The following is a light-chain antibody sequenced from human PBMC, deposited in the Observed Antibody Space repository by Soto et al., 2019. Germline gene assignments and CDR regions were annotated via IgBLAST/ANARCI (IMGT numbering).Light chain of an antibody. CDR1: QSLLHITGETF. Sequence: DVVMTQTPLSLSVAPGQPASISCKSSQSLLHITGETFLFWYLQKPGQSPQLLIYEVSTRVSGVPDGVSGRGSGTDCTLEISRVETDDVGIYYCMQSTQLPPTFGQGTRLGIE. V-gene: IGKV2D-29*02. CDR2: EVS. CDR3: MQSTQLPPT. J-gene: IGKJ5*01.